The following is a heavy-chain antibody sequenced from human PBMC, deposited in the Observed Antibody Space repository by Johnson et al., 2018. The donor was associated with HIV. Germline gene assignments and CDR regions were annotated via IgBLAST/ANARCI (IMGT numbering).Heavy chain of an antibody. CDR2: ISWNSGSI. Sequence: VQLVESGGGLVQPGRSLRLSCAASGFTFDDYAMHWVRQAPGKGLEWVSGISWNSGSIGYADSVKGRFPISRDNAKNSLYLQMNSLRAEDTALYYCASTGSGSDDAFDIWGQGTMVTVSS. D-gene: IGHD3-10*01. CDR3: ASTGSGSDDAFDI. J-gene: IGHJ3*02. CDR1: GFTFDDYA. V-gene: IGHV3-9*01.